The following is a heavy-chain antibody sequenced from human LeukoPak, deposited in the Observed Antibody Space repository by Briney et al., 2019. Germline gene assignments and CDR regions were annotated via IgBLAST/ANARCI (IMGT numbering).Heavy chain of an antibody. V-gene: IGHV3-23*01. Sequence: GGSLRLSCAASGFTFSSAAMTWVRQAPGKGLEWVSTITGSDDATYYADSVKGRFTISRDNSKNTLYLQMNSLRAEDTAVYYCAKAVYSYGYLISDQYYFDYWGQGTLVTVSS. CDR3: AKAVYSYGYLISDQYYFDY. CDR2: ITGSDDAT. J-gene: IGHJ4*02. CDR1: GFTFSSAA. D-gene: IGHD5-18*01.